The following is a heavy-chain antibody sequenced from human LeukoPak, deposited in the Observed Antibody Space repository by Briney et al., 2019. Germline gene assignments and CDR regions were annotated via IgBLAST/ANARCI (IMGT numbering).Heavy chain of an antibody. CDR1: GYTFTSYD. J-gene: IGHJ6*03. D-gene: IGHD4-23*01. V-gene: IGHV1-8*01. Sequence: ASVKVSCKASGYTFTSYDINWVRQATGQGLEWMGWMNPNSGNTGYAQKSQGRVTMTRNTSISTAYMELSSLRSEDTAVYYCARVWAYGGNSSYYYYYMDVWGKGTTVTVSS. CDR2: MNPNSGNT. CDR3: ARVWAYGGNSSYYYYYMDV.